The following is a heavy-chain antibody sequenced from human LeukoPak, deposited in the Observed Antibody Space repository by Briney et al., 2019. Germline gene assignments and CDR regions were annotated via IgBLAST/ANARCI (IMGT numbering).Heavy chain of an antibody. J-gene: IGHJ6*02. CDR3: ARSIGNYDYNGYYSYGMDV. CDR2: INHSGVT. V-gene: IGHV4-34*01. Sequence: PSETLSLTCAVFGGSLSDYYWSWIRQPPGQGLEWIGEINHSGVTNYHPSLKSRVTISVDMSKNQFSLNLSSVTDADTAVYYCARSIGNYDYNGYYSYGMDVWGQGTTVTVSS. CDR1: GGSLSDYY. D-gene: IGHD3-22*01.